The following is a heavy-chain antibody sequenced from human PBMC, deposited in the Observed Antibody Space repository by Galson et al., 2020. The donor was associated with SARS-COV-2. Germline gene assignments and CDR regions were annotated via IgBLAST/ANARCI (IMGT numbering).Heavy chain of an antibody. Sequence: NSGGSLRLSCAASGFTISSYNLNWVRQAPGKGLEWVSSISGTSTNIYYADSMKGRFTISRDNAKNSVYLQMNSLGTEDTAVYYCTRERGYSYGYSDYWGQGTLVTVSS. CDR2: ISGTSTNI. D-gene: IGHD5-18*01. V-gene: IGHV3-21*06. J-gene: IGHJ4*02. CDR1: GFTISSYN. CDR3: TRERGYSYGYSDY.